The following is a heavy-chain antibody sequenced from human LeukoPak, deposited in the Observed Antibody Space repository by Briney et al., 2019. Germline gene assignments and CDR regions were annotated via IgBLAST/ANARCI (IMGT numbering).Heavy chain of an antibody. CDR2: ISHSSGFT. J-gene: IGHJ4*02. CDR3: AKLFKAYSSTWIDY. V-gene: IGHV3-11*03. D-gene: IGHD6-13*01. CDR1: GFTFSDYY. Sequence: GGSLRLSCAASGFTFSDYYMSWIRQAPGQGLEWVAYISHSSGFTNYADSVKGRFAISRDNAKNSLYLQMDSLRAEDTAIYYCAKLFKAYSSTWIDYWGQGSLVTVSS.